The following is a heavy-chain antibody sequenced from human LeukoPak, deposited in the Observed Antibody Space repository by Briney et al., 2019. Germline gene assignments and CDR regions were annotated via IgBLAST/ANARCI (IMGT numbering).Heavy chain of an antibody. J-gene: IGHJ4*02. D-gene: IGHD3-10*01. CDR3: ARDLGYFASGSSFH. CDR1: GFTFSSYA. Sequence: PGGSLRLSCAASGFTFSSYAMSWVRQAPGKGLEWVSVIYIDGRTYYADSVKGRFTISRDNSKNTLYLQMNSLRVEDTAIYYCARDLGYFASGSSFHWGQGTLVTVST. V-gene: IGHV3-53*01. CDR2: IYIDGRT.